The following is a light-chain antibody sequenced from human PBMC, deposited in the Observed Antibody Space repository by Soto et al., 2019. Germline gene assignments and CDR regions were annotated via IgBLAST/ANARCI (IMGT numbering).Light chain of an antibody. J-gene: IGKJ5*01. V-gene: IGKV3-11*01. Sequence: EIVLTQSPATLSLSPGERATLSCRASLSISGYFASYEQKPGQAPRLLICDASKRATGIPARFSGWGSGTDFTLTISRLEPEDFAVYYCQQRSNWPPVLTFGQGPRLEIK. CDR3: QQRSNWPPVLT. CDR2: DAS. CDR1: LSISGY.